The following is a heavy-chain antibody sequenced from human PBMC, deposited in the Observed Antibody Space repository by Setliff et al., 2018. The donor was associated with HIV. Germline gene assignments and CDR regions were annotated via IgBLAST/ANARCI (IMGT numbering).Heavy chain of an antibody. J-gene: IGHJ4*02. V-gene: IGHV3-15*01. Sequence: PGGSLRLSCAASGLTLSNTWMSWVRQAPGKGLEWVGRLKSKTDGGTTDYAAPVKGRFTISRDDSRNILFLQMNSLRAEDTAVYYCVKDRDWNYVFDYWGQGTLVTVSS. CDR2: LKSKTDGGTT. D-gene: IGHD1-7*01. CDR3: VKDRDWNYVFDY. CDR1: GLTLSNTW.